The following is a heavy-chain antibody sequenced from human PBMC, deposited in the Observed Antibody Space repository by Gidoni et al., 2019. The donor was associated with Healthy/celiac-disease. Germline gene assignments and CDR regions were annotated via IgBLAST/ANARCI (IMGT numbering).Heavy chain of an antibody. D-gene: IGHD1-26*01. CDR3: ARARVEIVGATTNYYYGMDV. CDR1: RFTFRSYP. CDR2: ISYDGSNK. V-gene: IGHV3-30*04. Sequence: QVQLVESGGGMVPPARSLRLSCPASRFTFRSYPMHWVRQAPGKGLEWVEVISYDGSNKYYADAVKGRFTISRDNSKNTLYLQMNSLRAEDTAVYYCARARVEIVGATTNYYYGMDVWGQGTTVTVSS. J-gene: IGHJ6*02.